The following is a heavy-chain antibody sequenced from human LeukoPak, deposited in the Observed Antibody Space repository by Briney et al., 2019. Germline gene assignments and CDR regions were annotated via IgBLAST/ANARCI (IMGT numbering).Heavy chain of an antibody. CDR3: ARVGGGYQLNYMDV. Sequence: SETLSLTCTVSGGSISSYYWSWTRQPPGKGLEWIGYIYYSGSTNYNPSLKSRVTISVDTSKNRFSLKLSSVTAADTAVYYCARVGGGYQLNYMDVWGKGTTVTVSS. V-gene: IGHV4-59*01. J-gene: IGHJ6*03. CDR1: GGSISSYY. CDR2: IYYSGST. D-gene: IGHD2-15*01.